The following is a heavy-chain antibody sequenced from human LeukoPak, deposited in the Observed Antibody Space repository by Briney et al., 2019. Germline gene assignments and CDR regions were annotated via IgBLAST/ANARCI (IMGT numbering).Heavy chain of an antibody. V-gene: IGHV4-59*01. J-gene: IGHJ6*03. CDR3: ARAGPGTSSGLGGYPPDYYYYMDV. D-gene: IGHD3-22*01. CDR2: IYYSGST. Sequence: SETLSLTCTVSGGSISSYYWSWIRQPPGKGLEWIGYIYYSGSTNYNPSLKSRVTISVDTSKNQFSLKLSSATAADTAVYYCARAGPGTSSGLGGYPPDYYYYMDVWGKGTTVTVSS. CDR1: GGSISSYY.